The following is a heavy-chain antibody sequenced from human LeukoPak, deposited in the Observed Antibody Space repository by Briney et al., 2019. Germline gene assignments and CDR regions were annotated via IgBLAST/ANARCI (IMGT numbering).Heavy chain of an antibody. Sequence: SETLSLTCTVSGYSISSGYYWGWIRQPPGKGLEWTGSIDHSGSTYYNPSLKSRITISVDTSKNQFSLKLSSVTAADTAVYYCARGPWYDFWSGRYNWFDPWGQGTLVTVSS. D-gene: IGHD3-3*01. V-gene: IGHV4-38-2*02. J-gene: IGHJ5*02. CDR1: GYSISSGYY. CDR3: ARGPWYDFWSGRYNWFDP. CDR2: IDHSGST.